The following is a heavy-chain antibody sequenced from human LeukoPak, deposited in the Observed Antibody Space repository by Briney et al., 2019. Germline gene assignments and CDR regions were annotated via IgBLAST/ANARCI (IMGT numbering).Heavy chain of an antibody. Sequence: ETLSLTCAVSDGSISSSNWWSWVRQAPGKGLEWVSAISGSGGSTYYADSVKGRFTISRDNSKNTLYLQMNSLRAEDTAVYYCAKKMGPWNTNHSPSDYWGQGTLVTVSS. J-gene: IGHJ4*02. CDR3: AKKMGPWNTNHSPSDY. D-gene: IGHD1/OR15-1a*01. CDR1: DGSISSSN. CDR2: ISGSGGST. V-gene: IGHV3-23*01.